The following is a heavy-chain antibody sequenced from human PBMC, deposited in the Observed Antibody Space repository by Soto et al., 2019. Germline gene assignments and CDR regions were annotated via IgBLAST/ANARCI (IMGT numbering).Heavy chain of an antibody. CDR3: ARDMDYYDSSGYSAFDP. CDR1: GFTFSSYG. V-gene: IGHV3-33*01. Sequence: GGSLRLSCAASGFTFSSYGMHWVRQAPGKGLEWVDVIWYDGSNKYYADTVKGRFTISRDNSKNTLYLQMNSLRAEDTAVYYCARDMDYYDSSGYSAFDPWGQGTLVTVSS. CDR2: IWYDGSNK. D-gene: IGHD3-22*01. J-gene: IGHJ5*02.